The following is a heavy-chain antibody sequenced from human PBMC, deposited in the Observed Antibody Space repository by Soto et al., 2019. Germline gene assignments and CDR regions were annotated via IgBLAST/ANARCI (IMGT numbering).Heavy chain of an antibody. CDR2: ISANNGNT. CDR1: GYIFTTYG. J-gene: IGHJ3*02. Sequence: QVQLVQSGAEVKKPGASVKVSCKASGYIFTTYGISWVRQAPGQGLEWMGWISANNGNTYYAQKFQGRVTITTDTPTRTIYMELRSLRSDDTAVYYCARDLQFYSDSSGYRDVFDIWGQGTMVTVSS. V-gene: IGHV1-18*01. CDR3: ARDLQFYSDSSGYRDVFDI. D-gene: IGHD3-22*01.